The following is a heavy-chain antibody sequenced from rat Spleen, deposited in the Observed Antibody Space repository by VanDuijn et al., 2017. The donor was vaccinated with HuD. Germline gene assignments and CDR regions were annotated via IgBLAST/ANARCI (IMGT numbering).Heavy chain of an antibody. Sequence: EVQLVESGGGLVQPGRSLKLSCAASGFTFSDYYMAWVRQAPKKGLEWVASISYEGSSTYYGDSVKGRFTISRDNAKSTLYLQMNSLRSEDTATYYCAGPAYWDLYVMDAWGQGDSVTVSS. J-gene: IGHJ4*01. CDR1: GFTFSDYY. D-gene: IGHD5-1*01. V-gene: IGHV5-22*01. CDR2: ISYEGSST. CDR3: AGPAYWDLYVMDA.